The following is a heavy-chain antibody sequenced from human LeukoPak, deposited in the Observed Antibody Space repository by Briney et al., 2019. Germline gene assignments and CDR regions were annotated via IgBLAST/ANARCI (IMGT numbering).Heavy chain of an antibody. V-gene: IGHV3-30*04. J-gene: IGHJ3*02. CDR3: AKGLDLYSSGCDAFDI. D-gene: IGHD6-19*01. CDR2: ISSDGSNK. CDR1: GFTFSSYA. Sequence: GGSLRLSCAASGFTFSSYAMHWVRQAPGKGLEWVAVISSDGSNKYYADSMKGRFTISRDNSKNTLYLQMNSLRAEDTAVYYCAKGLDLYSSGCDAFDIWAQGTMVTVSS.